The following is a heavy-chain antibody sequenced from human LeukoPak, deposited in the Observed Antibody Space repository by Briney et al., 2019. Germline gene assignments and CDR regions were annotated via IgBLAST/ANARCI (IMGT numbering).Heavy chain of an antibody. V-gene: IGHV3-23*01. CDR2: IRGSGSGT. CDR1: GFTFSTYA. Sequence: PGGSLRLSCAASGFTFSTYAMSWVRQPPGKGLEWVSAIRGSGSGTYYADSVKGRFTISRDNSKNTLYLQMNSLRAEDTALYYCAKDGSGSYYHGGFDYWGQGTLVTVSS. D-gene: IGHD1-26*01. J-gene: IGHJ4*02. CDR3: AKDGSGSYYHGGFDY.